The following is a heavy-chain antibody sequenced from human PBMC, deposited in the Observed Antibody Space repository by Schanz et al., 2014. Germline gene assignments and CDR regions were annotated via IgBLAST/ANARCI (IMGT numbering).Heavy chain of an antibody. J-gene: IGHJ4*02. Sequence: EVQLLESGGRLVQPGGSLRLSCTVSGFTVNNYAMNWVRQAPGRGLEWVSALTGSGTTTYYADSVKGRFTISRDNAKNSLFLQMNSLSAEDTAVYYCAKVAPAATYLDSWGLGTLVTVSS. CDR3: AKVAPAATYLDS. V-gene: IGHV3-23*01. D-gene: IGHD2-2*01. CDR1: GFTVNNYA. CDR2: LTGSGTTT.